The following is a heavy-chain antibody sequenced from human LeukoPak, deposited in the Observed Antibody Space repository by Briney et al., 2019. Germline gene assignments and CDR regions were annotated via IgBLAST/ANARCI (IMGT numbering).Heavy chain of an antibody. D-gene: IGHD6-13*01. CDR3: ARAGIYSSSNWFDP. J-gene: IGHJ5*02. V-gene: IGHV4-34*01. CDR2: INHSGST. CDR1: GGSFSGYY. Sequence: SETLSLTCAVYGGSFSGYYWSWIRQPPAKGLEWIGEINHSGSTNYNPSLKSRVTISVDTSKNQFSLKLSSVTAADTAVYYCARAGIYSSSNWFDPWGQGTLVTVSS.